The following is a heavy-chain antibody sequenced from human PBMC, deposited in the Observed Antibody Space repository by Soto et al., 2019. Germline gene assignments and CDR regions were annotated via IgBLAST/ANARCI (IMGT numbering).Heavy chain of an antibody. CDR3: LRQFYYYVVDV. CDR1: GFTFSTYA. CDR2: IDGSGGHT. V-gene: IGHV3-23*01. Sequence: EVQLLESGGGLVQPGGSLRLSCAASGFTFSTYAMSWVRQAPGKGLEWVTGIDGSGGHTYYADSVKGRFTISRDNSKNTLYLQMNSLRAEDTAVYYCLRQFYYYVVDVWGQGTTVTVSS. J-gene: IGHJ6*02.